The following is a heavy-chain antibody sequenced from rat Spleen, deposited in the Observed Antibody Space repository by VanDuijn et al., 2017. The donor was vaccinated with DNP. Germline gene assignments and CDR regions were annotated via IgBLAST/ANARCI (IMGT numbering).Heavy chain of an antibody. CDR3: ARQDHSRSFDY. V-gene: IGHV5-25*01. CDR2: ISPDGGHT. D-gene: IGHD1-2*01. CDR1: GFTFSDYY. J-gene: IGHJ2*01. Sequence: EVQLVGSGGGLVQSGRSLKLSCAGSGFTFSDYYMAWVRQAPTKGLDWVASISPDGGHTYFRDSVKGRFTISRDSAKSTLYLQMDSLRSEDTATYHCARQDHSRSFDYWGQGVMVTVSS.